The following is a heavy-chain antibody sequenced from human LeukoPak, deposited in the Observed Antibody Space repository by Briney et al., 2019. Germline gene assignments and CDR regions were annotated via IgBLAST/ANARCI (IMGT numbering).Heavy chain of an antibody. Sequence: SEALSLTCTVSGGSISSHYWSWIRQPPGKGLEWIGYIYYSGSTNYNPSLKSRVTISVDTSKNQFSLKRSSVTAADTAVYYCARRGYSYGKYYFDYWGQGTLVTVSS. CDR3: ARRGYSYGKYYFDY. D-gene: IGHD5-18*01. J-gene: IGHJ4*02. V-gene: IGHV4-59*11. CDR1: GGSISSHY. CDR2: IYYSGST.